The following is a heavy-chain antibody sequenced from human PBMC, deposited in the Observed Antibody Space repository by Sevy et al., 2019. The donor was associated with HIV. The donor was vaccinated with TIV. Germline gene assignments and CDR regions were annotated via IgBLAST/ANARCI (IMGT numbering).Heavy chain of an antibody. D-gene: IGHD5-12*01. J-gene: IGHJ6*02. CDR1: GFTFSNAW. CDR2: IKSKTDCGTT. Sequence: GGSLRLSCAASGFTFSNAWMSWVRQAPGKGLEWVGRIKSKTDCGTTDYAAPVKGRFTISRDDSKNTLYLQMNSLKTEDTAVYYCTTHPSVATMDGGYYYYYGMDVWGQGTTVTVSS. CDR3: TTHPSVATMDGGYYYYYGMDV. V-gene: IGHV3-15*01.